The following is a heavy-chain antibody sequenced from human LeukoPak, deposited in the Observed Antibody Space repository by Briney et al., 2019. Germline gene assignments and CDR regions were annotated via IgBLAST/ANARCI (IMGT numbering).Heavy chain of an antibody. Sequence: GGSLRLSCVASGFTFSSYGMHWVRQAPGKGPEWVALISYDGGDKYYVDSVKGRFTISRDNSKNTLYLQTNSLRGEDTAAYYCAKVRYSSGWPEFDYWGQGTLVTVSS. V-gene: IGHV3-30*18. CDR3: AKVRYSSGWPEFDY. D-gene: IGHD6-19*01. CDR2: ISYDGGDK. CDR1: GFTFSSYG. J-gene: IGHJ4*02.